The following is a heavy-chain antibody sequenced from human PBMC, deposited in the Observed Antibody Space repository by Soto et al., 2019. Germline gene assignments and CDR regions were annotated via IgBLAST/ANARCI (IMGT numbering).Heavy chain of an antibody. J-gene: IGHJ4*02. V-gene: IGHV5-51*01. Sequence: GESLKISCNGSGYSFTSYWIGWVRQMPWKGLEWMGIIYPGDSDTRYSPSFQGQVTISADKSISTAYLQWSSLKASDTAMYYCARSQAAVGYDYVWGSYRHPHLDYWGQGTLVTVSS. CDR2: IYPGDSDT. CDR3: ARSQAAVGYDYVWGSYRHPHLDY. CDR1: GYSFTSYW. D-gene: IGHD3-16*02.